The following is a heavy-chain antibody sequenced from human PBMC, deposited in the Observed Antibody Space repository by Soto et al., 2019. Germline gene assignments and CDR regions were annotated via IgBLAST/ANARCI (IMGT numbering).Heavy chain of an antibody. Sequence: QITLKESGPTLVKPTQTLALTCTFSEFSLSTNGVGVGWIRQPPGKALEWLALLYWNDDKRYNPSLKNRLTITKGTSKNQVVLTLSNMDPGDTATYYCAHSEDTSGWYFEYWGQGALVTVSS. CDR2: LYWNDDK. V-gene: IGHV2-5*01. J-gene: IGHJ4*02. CDR3: AHSEDTSGWYFEY. D-gene: IGHD6-19*01. CDR1: EFSLSTNGVG.